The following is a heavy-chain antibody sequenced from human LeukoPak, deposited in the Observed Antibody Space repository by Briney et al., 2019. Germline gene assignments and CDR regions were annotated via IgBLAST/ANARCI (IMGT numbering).Heavy chain of an antibody. CDR3: ARDGYSYGYYYYYGMDV. Sequence: SETLSLTCAVSGGSISSGGYYWSWIRQHPGKGLEWIGYIYYSGSTYYNPSLKSRVTISVDTSKNQFSLKLSSVTAADTAVYYCARDGYSYGYYYYYGMDVWGQGTTVTVSS. CDR1: GGSISSGGYY. CDR2: IYYSGST. D-gene: IGHD5-18*01. J-gene: IGHJ6*02. V-gene: IGHV4-31*11.